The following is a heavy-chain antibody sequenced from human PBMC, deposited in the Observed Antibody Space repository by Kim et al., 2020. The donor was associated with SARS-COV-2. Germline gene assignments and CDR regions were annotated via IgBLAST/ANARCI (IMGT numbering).Heavy chain of an antibody. V-gene: IGHV3-23*01. CDR1: GFTFSSYA. J-gene: IGHJ6*02. CDR3: ARGDVVVPAAKRLLNYYYGMDV. CDR2: ISGSGGST. D-gene: IGHD2-2*01. Sequence: GGSLRLSCAASGFTFSSYAMSWVRQAPGKGLEWVSAISGSGGSTYYADSVKGRFTISRDNSKNTLYLQMNSLRAEDTAVYYCARGDVVVPAAKRLLNYYYGMDVWGQGNTVTVSS.